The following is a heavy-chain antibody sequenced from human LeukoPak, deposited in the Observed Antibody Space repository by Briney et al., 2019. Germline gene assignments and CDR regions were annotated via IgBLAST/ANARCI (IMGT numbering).Heavy chain of an antibody. Sequence: GGSLRLSCAASGFTFSSYGMHWVRQAPGKGLEWVAVTSYDGSNKYYADSVKGRFTISRDNSKNTLYLQMNSLRAEDTAVYYCAREFVVVTAIPFYYYYGMDVWGQGTTVTVSS. CDR2: TSYDGSNK. CDR1: GFTFSSYG. D-gene: IGHD2-21*02. CDR3: AREFVVVTAIPFYYYYGMDV. J-gene: IGHJ6*02. V-gene: IGHV3-30*03.